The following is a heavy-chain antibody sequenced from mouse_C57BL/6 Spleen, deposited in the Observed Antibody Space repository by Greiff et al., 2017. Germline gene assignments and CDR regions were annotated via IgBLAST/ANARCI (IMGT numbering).Heavy chain of an antibody. CDR1: GYTFTDYY. CDR3: AYYGNYNWYFDV. Sequence: EVQLQQSGPELVKPGASVKISCKASGYTFTDYYMNWVKQSHGKSLEWIGDINPNNGGTSYNQKFKGKATLTVDKSSSTAYMELRSLPSEDSAVYYCAYYGNYNWYFDVWGTGTTVTVSS. J-gene: IGHJ1*03. D-gene: IGHD2-1*01. V-gene: IGHV1-26*01. CDR2: INPNNGGT.